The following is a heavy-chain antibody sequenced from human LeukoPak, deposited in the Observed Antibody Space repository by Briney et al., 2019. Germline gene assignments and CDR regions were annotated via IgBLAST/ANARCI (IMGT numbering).Heavy chain of an antibody. J-gene: IGHJ3*02. Sequence: SETLSVTCTVSGYFISSGHYWGWVRQVPGKGLEWIGSFYHTGTTYYNPSLKRRVTTSVDKSKNQFSLKLSSVTAADTAVYYCASHDILTGPIIWGQGTMVIISS. CDR2: FYHTGTT. V-gene: IGHV4-38-2*02. CDR1: GYFISSGHY. CDR3: ASHDILTGPII. D-gene: IGHD3-9*01.